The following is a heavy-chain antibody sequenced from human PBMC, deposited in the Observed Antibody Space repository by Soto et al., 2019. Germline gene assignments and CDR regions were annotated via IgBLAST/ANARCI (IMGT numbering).Heavy chain of an antibody. CDR3: ASVFLESYAHFDY. Sequence: GGSLRLSCVGSGFTFRNHGMHWVRQAPGKGLEWVAVISYNGKNEHYADSVKGRFTISRDNSKNTLYLQMNSLRAEDTAVYYCASVFLESYAHFDYWGQGTLVTVSS. V-gene: IGHV3-30*03. D-gene: IGHD2-2*01. CDR2: ISYNGKNE. J-gene: IGHJ4*02. CDR1: GFTFRNHG.